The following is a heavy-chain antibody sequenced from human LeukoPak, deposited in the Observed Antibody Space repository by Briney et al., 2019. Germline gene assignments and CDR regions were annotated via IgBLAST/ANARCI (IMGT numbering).Heavy chain of an antibody. CDR1: GDSVSSNSAA. Sequence: SQTLSLTCAISGDSVSSNSAAWHWIRQSPSRGLEWLGRTYYRSKWYNDYAVSVKSRITINPDTSKNQFSLQLNSVTPEDTAVYYCAREAIGDPLPYYYYYMDVWGKGTTVTVSS. V-gene: IGHV6-1*01. D-gene: IGHD2-21*02. J-gene: IGHJ6*03. CDR3: AREAIGDPLPYYYYYMDV. CDR2: TYYRSKWYN.